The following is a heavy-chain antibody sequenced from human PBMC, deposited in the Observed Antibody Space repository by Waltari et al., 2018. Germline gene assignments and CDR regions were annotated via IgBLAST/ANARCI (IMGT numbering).Heavy chain of an antibody. D-gene: IGHD5-12*01. CDR3: ATYIGASLGTAAFDV. CDR2: ISYNGAP. CDR1: LVSITSNSHY. J-gene: IGHJ3*01. Sequence: QLQLQESGPGLVKPSETLSITCSVSLVSITSNSHYWGWIRQPPGQGLEWIGTISYNGAPYSSPSLRSRVTIFRDTSKNQLSLKLGSVTAADTAFYYCATYIGASLGTAAFDVWGQGTMVTVSS. V-gene: IGHV4-39*01.